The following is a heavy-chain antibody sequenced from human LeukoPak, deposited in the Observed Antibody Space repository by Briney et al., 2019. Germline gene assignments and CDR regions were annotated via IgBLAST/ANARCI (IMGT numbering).Heavy chain of an antibody. CDR1: GFTVSSSY. Sequence: HPGGSLRLSCAASGFTVSSSYMSWVRQAPGKGLEWVSAISGRDTNTYYADSVQGRFTVSRDNSKNTLFLQMNSLRAEDTAVYYCAKRFDYGVNGNYFDYWGQGIPVTVSS. V-gene: IGHV3-23*01. J-gene: IGHJ4*02. D-gene: IGHD4-23*01. CDR3: AKRFDYGVNGNYFDY. CDR2: ISGRDTNT.